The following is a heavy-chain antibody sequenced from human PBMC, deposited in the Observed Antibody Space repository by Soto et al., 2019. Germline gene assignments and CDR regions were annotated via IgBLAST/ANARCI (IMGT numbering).Heavy chain of an antibody. V-gene: IGHV3-23*01. CDR2: ISGNGGTT. D-gene: IGHD4-17*01. Sequence: EVQLLESGGGLVQPGGSLRVSCAASGFTFSTYALGWVRQAPGKGLEWVSAISGNGGTTYYSDSVKGRFSISRDNSKNTMYLQMNSLGAEDTAVYYCVKALYGGADYWGQGPLVTVSS. CDR1: GFTFSTYA. J-gene: IGHJ4*02. CDR3: VKALYGGADY.